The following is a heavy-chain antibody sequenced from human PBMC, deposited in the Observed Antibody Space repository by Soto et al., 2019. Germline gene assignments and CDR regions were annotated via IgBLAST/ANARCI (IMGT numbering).Heavy chain of an antibody. Sequence: PGGSLRLSCAASGFTFSSYGMHWVRQAPGKGLEWVAVIWYDGSKKYYADSVKGRFTISRDNSKNTLYLQMNSLRAEDTAVYYSASDFCGGDCYYFDYRGPGTLVTVSS. D-gene: IGHD2-21*02. V-gene: IGHV3-33*01. CDR3: ASDFCGGDCYYFDY. CDR2: IWYDGSKK. CDR1: GFTFSSYG. J-gene: IGHJ4*01.